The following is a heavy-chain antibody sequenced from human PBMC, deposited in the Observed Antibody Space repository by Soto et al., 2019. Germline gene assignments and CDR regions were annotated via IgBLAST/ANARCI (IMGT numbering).Heavy chain of an antibody. CDR1: GGTFSSYT. D-gene: IGHD4-17*01. Sequence: QVQLVQSGAEVKKPGSSVKVSCKASGGTFSSYTISWVRQAPGQGLEWMGRIIPILGIANYAQKFQGRVTITADKSTSTAYMELSSLRSEDTAVYYCARDDAYGDYVLAYWGQGTLVTVSS. J-gene: IGHJ4*02. CDR2: IIPILGIA. V-gene: IGHV1-69*08. CDR3: ARDDAYGDYVLAY.